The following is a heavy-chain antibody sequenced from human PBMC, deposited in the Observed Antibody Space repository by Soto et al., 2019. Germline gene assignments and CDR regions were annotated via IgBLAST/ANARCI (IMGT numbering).Heavy chain of an antibody. D-gene: IGHD5-18*01. CDR2: IVPMFGTE. CDR3: ARAVEMATAPVST. CDR1: GQSFRRDA. Sequence: QVQLVQSGAEVRQPGSSVKVSCLASGQSFRRDAFSWVRQAPGHGLEWMAGIVPMFGTENYSEKFHERVRITADESTSTVYLEISSLRSEDTAVYYCARAVEMATAPVSTWGQGTAVTVSS. V-gene: IGHV1-69*19. J-gene: IGHJ5*02.